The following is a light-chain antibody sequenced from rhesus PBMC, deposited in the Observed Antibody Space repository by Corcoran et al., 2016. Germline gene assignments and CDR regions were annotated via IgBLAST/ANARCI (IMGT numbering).Light chain of an antibody. CDR2: DAS. J-gene: IGKJ1*01. Sequence: DIQTTQSPSSLSASVGDTVTISCRASQSISSWLAWYQQKPGKAPNLLIYDASPLQRGVPSRFSGSGSRAKFTLTSSKLQPEDFATYYYQQHSTYPWTFGQGTKVEIK. V-gene: IGKV1-22*01. CDR3: QQHSTYPWT. CDR1: QSISSW.